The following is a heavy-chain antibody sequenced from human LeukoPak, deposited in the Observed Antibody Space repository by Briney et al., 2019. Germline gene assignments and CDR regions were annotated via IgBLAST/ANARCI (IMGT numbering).Heavy chain of an antibody. CDR3: ARGVRRVVSYYMDV. CDR1: GFTFSSYS. J-gene: IGHJ6*03. D-gene: IGHD2-2*01. Sequence: PGGSLRLSCAASGFTFSSYSMNWVRQAPGQGLEWVSSISSSSSDIYYADSVKGRFTISRDNAKNPLYLQMNSLRAEDTAVYYCARGVRRVVSYYMDVWGKGTTVTVSS. V-gene: IGHV3-21*01. CDR2: ISSSSSDI.